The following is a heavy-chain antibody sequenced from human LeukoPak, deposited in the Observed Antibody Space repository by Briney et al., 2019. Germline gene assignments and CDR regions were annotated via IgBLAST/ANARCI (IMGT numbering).Heavy chain of an antibody. V-gene: IGHV3-33*01. D-gene: IGHD2-21*02. Sequence: GGSLRLSCAASGSTFSTNAMHWVRQAPGKGLEWVAVIWYDGSNKYYADSVKGRFTISRDNSKNTLYLQMNSLRAEDTAVYYCVRDYREACGGDCYTFDYWGQGTLVTVSS. CDR3: VRDYREACGGDCYTFDY. CDR1: GSTFSTNA. J-gene: IGHJ4*02. CDR2: IWYDGSNK.